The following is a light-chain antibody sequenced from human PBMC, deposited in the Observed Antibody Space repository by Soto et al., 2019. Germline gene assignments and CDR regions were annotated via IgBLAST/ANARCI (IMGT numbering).Light chain of an antibody. CDR1: QPIGTS. Sequence: IQMTHSPSSLSAFVGDSVTVTCRASQPIGTSLHWYQQKAGKAPKVLISAATKLQSGVPSRFSGSGSGTDFTLTISNLQPEDSATYYCQQGYNTFWTFGRGTKVDIK. CDR3: QQGYNTFWT. CDR2: AAT. V-gene: IGKV1-39*01. J-gene: IGKJ1*01.